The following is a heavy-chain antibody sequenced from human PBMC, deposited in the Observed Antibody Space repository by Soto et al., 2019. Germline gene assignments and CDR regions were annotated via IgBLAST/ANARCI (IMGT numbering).Heavy chain of an antibody. CDR3: ARFGSGRYWYFDL. CDR1: GGTFSSYT. Sequence: QVQLVQSGAEVKKPGSSVKVSCKASGGTFSSYTISWVRQAPGQGLEWMGRIIPILGIANYAQKFQGRVTITADKSTSTAYMELSSLRSEDTAVYYCARFGSGRYWYFDLWGRGTLVTVSS. J-gene: IGHJ2*01. D-gene: IGHD2-15*01. CDR2: IIPILGIA. V-gene: IGHV1-69*02.